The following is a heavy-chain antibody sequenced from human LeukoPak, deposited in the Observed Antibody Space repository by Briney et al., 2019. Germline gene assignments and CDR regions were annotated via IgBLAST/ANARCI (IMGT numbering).Heavy chain of an antibody. CDR1: GYTSTSYY. CDR2: INPSGGST. J-gene: IGHJ4*02. D-gene: IGHD3-3*01. Sequence: ASVKVSCKASGYTSTSYYMHWVRQAPGQGLEWMGIINPSGGSTSYAQKFQGRVTMTRDMSTSTVYMELSSLRSEDTAVYYCVRDFRFLEDYWGQGTLVTVSS. CDR3: VRDFRFLEDY. V-gene: IGHV1-46*01.